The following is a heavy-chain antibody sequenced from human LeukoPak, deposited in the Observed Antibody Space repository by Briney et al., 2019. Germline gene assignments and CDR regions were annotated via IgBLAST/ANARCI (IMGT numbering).Heavy chain of an antibody. V-gene: IGHV3-30*02. Sequence: GGSLRLSCAASGFTFSSYGMHWVRQAPGKGLEWVAFIRYDGSNKYYADSVKGRFTISRDNSKNTLYLQMNSLRAEDTAVYYCAKDHLSLQYYDILTGYYDAFDIWGQGTMVTVSS. D-gene: IGHD3-9*01. CDR1: GFTFSSYG. CDR3: AKDHLSLQYYDILTGYYDAFDI. CDR2: IRYDGSNK. J-gene: IGHJ3*02.